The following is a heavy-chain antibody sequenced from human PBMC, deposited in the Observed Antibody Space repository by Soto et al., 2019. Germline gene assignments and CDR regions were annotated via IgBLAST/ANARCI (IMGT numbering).Heavy chain of an antibody. D-gene: IGHD6-13*01. V-gene: IGHV3-23*01. CDR1: GFTFSTYG. CDR2: LSTSGGST. CDR3: ANGGIALTASDY. J-gene: IGHJ4*02. Sequence: EVQLLESGGGLVHPGGSLRLSCAASGFTFSTYGLSWVRQAPGKGLEWVSSLSTSGGSTYYADSVKGRFTISRDISGNTLYLEMNRLRAEDTAVYYCANGGIALTASDYWGQGTLVTVSS.